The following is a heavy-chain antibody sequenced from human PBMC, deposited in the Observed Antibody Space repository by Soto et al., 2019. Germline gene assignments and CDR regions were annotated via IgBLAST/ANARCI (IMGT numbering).Heavy chain of an antibody. J-gene: IGHJ4*02. CDR1: GFSFSYYG. CDR3: AKGGSFDI. CDR2: ITHDGHNR. V-gene: IGHV3-30*18. D-gene: IGHD6-6*01. Sequence: QVQLVESGGSVVQPGGSRRLSCAASGFSFSYYGLHWVRQAPGKGLEWLALITHDGHNRYYADSVKGRFTISRDNSKNTIFLQMNSLKSEDTAVYYCAKGGSFDIWGQRTPVTVSS.